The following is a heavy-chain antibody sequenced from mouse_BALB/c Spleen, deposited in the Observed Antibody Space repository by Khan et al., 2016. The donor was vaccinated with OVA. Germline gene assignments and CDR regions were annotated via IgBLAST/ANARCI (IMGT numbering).Heavy chain of an antibody. CDR2: IFPGDGTT. CDR3: ARRRGARDY. J-gene: IGHJ4*01. CDR1: GYTFTSYD. Sequence: QVQLQQSGAEVVKSGASVKLSCKASGYTFTSYDLNWVRQRPEQGLEWIGWIFPGDGTTKYNEKFRGKATLTTDNSSSTAYIQLSRLTSEDSAGYFGARRRGARDYWGQGTSVTVSS. V-gene: IGHV1-85*01.